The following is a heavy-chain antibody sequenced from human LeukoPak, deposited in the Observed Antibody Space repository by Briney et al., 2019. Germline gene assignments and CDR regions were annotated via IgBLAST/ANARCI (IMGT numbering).Heavy chain of an antibody. Sequence: ASVKVSCKASGGTFSSYAISWVRQAPGQGLEWMGGIIPIFGTANYAQKFQGRVTITADESTSTAYMELSSLRSEDTAVYYCAREYYYDSSGYPPGFWFDPWGQGTLVTVSS. J-gene: IGHJ5*02. CDR2: IIPIFGTA. CDR1: GGTFSSYA. CDR3: AREYYYDSSGYPPGFWFDP. D-gene: IGHD3-22*01. V-gene: IGHV1-69*13.